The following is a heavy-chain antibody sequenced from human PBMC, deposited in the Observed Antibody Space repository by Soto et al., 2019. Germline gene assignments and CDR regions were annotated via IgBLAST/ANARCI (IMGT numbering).Heavy chain of an antibody. V-gene: IGHV4-4*07. Sequence: SETLSLTCTVSGGSIIGYYWSCIRQPAGKGLEWIGRIYSDGSTNHNPSLKSRVTMSVDTSKNQFSLKLTSMTAADTAMYYCARMRAAGTFDYWGQGTLVTVSS. CDR2: IYSDGST. J-gene: IGHJ4*02. CDR3: ARMRAAGTFDY. D-gene: IGHD6-13*01. CDR1: GGSIIGYY.